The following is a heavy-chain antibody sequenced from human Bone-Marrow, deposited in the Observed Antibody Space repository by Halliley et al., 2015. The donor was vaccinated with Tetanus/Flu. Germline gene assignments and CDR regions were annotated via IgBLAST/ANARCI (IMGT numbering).Heavy chain of an antibody. CDR3: AKHGSYAAPDS. CDR2: IYYTGIP. V-gene: IGHV4-61*07. Sequence: EWVVCIYYTGIPNYNPPLKSRVSISIDTSKGQFSLKLSSVAAADAAVYYWAKHGSYAAPDSWGQGTLVTVS. J-gene: IGHJ5*01. D-gene: IGHD2-2*01.